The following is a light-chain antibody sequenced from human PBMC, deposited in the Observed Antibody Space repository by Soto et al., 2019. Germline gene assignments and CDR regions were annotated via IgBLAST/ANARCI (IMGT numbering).Light chain of an antibody. Sequence: EIVLTQSPGTLSLSPGERATLSCRASQSVTSSYLAWYQQKPGQARRLLIYGASSRATGLPDRFSGSGSGTDFPLTISRLEPEDFAVYYCQQYGSSPTFGQGTRLEIK. CDR3: QQYGSSPT. CDR1: QSVTSSY. V-gene: IGKV3-20*01. J-gene: IGKJ5*01. CDR2: GAS.